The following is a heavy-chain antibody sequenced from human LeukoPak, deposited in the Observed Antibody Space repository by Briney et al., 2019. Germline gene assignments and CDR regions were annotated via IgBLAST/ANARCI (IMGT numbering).Heavy chain of an antibody. V-gene: IGHV3-23*01. J-gene: IGHJ5*02. CDR1: GFSFSNYA. D-gene: IGHD3-10*01. Sequence: GGSLRLSCTASGFSFSNYAMSWVRRAPGKGLEWVAAISGSSGNIFYEDSLKGRFTISRDNSKNTLFLNMTSLRADDTAVYFRAKDRFGSGSPNWFGPWGQGTLVTVSS. CDR3: AKDRFGSGSPNWFGP. CDR2: ISGSSGNI.